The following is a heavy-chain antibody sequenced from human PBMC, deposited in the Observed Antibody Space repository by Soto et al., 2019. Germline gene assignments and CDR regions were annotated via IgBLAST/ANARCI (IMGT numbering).Heavy chain of an antibody. J-gene: IGHJ4*02. V-gene: IGHV3-15*01. CDR1: GFTFSSAW. D-gene: IGHD6-6*01. Sequence: GGSLRLSCVSSGFTFSSAWMSWVRQAPGKGLEWVARVKSSSDGGAIHYAAPVKGRFTISRDDAGGMMYLQMNGLKNEDSAVYYCTDFARWGQGTSVTVSS. CDR3: TDFAR. CDR2: VKSSSDGGAI.